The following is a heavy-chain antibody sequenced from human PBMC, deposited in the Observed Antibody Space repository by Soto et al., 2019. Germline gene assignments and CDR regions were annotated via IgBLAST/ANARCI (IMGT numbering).Heavy chain of an antibody. CDR3: ARDGVGEGCSGGSCYDY. CDR2: IIPIFGTA. Sequence: QVQLVQSGAEVKKPGSSVKVSCKASGGTFSSYAISWVRQAPGQGLEWMGGIIPIFGTANYAQKFQGRVTITADESTSTAYMELSSLRSEDTAVYYCARDGVGEGCSGGSCYDYWGQGTLVTVSS. CDR1: GGTFSSYA. J-gene: IGHJ4*02. D-gene: IGHD2-15*01. V-gene: IGHV1-69*12.